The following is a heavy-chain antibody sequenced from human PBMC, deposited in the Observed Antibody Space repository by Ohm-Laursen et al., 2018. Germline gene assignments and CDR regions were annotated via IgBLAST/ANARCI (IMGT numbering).Heavy chain of an antibody. Sequence: TLSLTWAVYGGSFSGYYWSWIRQPPGKGLEWIGYIYYSGSTNYNPSLKSRVTISVDTSKNQFSLKLSSVTAADTAVYYCARGPTEQWLVLWGQGTLVTVSS. V-gene: IGHV4-59*01. CDR2: IYYSGST. CDR1: GGSFSGYY. D-gene: IGHD6-19*01. J-gene: IGHJ4*02. CDR3: ARGPTEQWLVL.